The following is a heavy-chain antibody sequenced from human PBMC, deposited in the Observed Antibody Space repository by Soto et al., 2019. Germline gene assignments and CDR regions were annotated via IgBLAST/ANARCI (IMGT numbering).Heavy chain of an antibody. CDR1: GFTFSGYW. V-gene: IGHV3-7*03. CDR3: ARAPYCTGGSCSSRVPDY. J-gene: IGHJ4*02. D-gene: IGHD2-15*01. CDR2: IKRDGSEV. Sequence: GGSLRLSCAASGFTFSGYWMSWVRQAPGKGLEWVANIKRDGSEVYYVDSVKGRFTISRDNAKDSLYLQMNSLRAENTAIYYCARAPYCTGGSCSSRVPDYWGQGTLVTVSS.